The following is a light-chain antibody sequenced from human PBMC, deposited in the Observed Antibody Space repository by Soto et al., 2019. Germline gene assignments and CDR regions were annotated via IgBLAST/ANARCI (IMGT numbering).Light chain of an antibody. Sequence: EIVMTQSPATLSVSPGERATLSCRASQSVSNNLAWYQKKPGQAPRLLIYGASTRATGIPARFSGSGSGTEFTLTIRSLQSEDFAFYYCLQYNNWWTFGQGTRVAIK. CDR1: QSVSNN. J-gene: IGKJ1*01. V-gene: IGKV3-15*01. CDR3: LQYNNWWT. CDR2: GAS.